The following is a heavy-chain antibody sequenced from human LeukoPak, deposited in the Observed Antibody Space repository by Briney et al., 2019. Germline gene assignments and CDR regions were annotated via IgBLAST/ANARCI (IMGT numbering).Heavy chain of an antibody. J-gene: IGHJ5*02. Sequence: SETLSLTCAVYGGSFSGYYWSWIRQPPGKGLEWIGEINHSGSTNYNPSLKRRVTISVDTSKNQFSLKLSSVTAADTAVYYCAGYYGSGSYYGWFDPWGQGTLVTVSS. D-gene: IGHD3-10*01. V-gene: IGHV4-34*01. CDR2: INHSGST. CDR3: AGYYGSGSYYGWFDP. CDR1: GGSFSGYY.